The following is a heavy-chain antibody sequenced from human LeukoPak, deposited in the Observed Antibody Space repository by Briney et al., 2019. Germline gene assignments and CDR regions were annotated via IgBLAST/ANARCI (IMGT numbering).Heavy chain of an antibody. D-gene: IGHD2-2*01. J-gene: IGHJ5*02. CDR3: ARAKRSVVPAAPSRDYNLFDP. CDR1: GGSISSYY. V-gene: IGHV4-4*07. Sequence: SETLSLTCTVSGGSISSYYWSWIRQPAGKGLEWIGRIYTSGSTNYNPSLKSRVTMSVDTSKNQFSLKLSSVTAADTAVYYCARAKRSVVPAAPSRDYNLFDPWGQGTLVTVSS. CDR2: IYTSGST.